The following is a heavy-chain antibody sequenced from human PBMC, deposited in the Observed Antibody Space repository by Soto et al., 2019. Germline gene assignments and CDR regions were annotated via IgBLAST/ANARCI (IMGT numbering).Heavy chain of an antibody. D-gene: IGHD3-22*01. V-gene: IGHV3-74*01. CDR3: AREGWVVYYDSSGYSSDAFDI. J-gene: IGHJ3*02. CDR1: GVTFSSYW. Sequence: PEGSLRLSCAASGVTFSSYWMHWVRQAPGKGLVWVSRINSDGSSTSYADSVKGRFTISRDNAKNTRYLQMNSLRAEDTAVYYCAREGWVVYYDSSGYSSDAFDIWGRGTMVTVSS. CDR2: INSDGSST.